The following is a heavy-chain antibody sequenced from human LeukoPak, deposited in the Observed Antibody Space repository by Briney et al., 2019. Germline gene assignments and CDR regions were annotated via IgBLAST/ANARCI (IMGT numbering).Heavy chain of an antibody. CDR3: ARDPYSGSYGNYYYYFMDV. D-gene: IGHD1-26*01. J-gene: IGHJ6*03. V-gene: IGHV3-30*04. CDR2: ISYDGNNK. CDR1: GFTFSKYR. Sequence: GGSLRLSCAASGFTFSKYRMHWVRQAPGKGLEWVAVISYDGNNKYYADSVKGRFTISRDNSKNTLYVQMNSLRAEDTAVYYCARDPYSGSYGNYYYYFMDVWGKGTTVTISS.